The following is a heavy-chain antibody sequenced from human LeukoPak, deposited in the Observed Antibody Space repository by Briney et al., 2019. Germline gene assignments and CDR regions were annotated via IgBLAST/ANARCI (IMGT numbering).Heavy chain of an antibody. CDR1: GFTFSTYA. CDR2: ISGSGGST. CDR3: AKASYGLIDY. D-gene: IGHD3-10*01. V-gene: IGHV3-23*01. Sequence: GKSLRLSCAASGFTFSTYAMSWVRQAPGKGLEWVLAISGSGGSTYYADSVKGRFTISRDNSKNTLYLQMNSLRAEDTAVYYCAKASYGLIDYWGQGTLVTVSS. J-gene: IGHJ4*02.